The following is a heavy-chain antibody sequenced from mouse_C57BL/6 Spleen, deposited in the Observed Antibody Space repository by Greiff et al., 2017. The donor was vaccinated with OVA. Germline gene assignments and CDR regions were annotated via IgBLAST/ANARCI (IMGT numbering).Heavy chain of an antibody. Sequence: QVQLKESGAELVKPGASVKISCKASGYAFSSYWMNWVKQRPGKGLEWIGQIYPGDGDTNYNGKFKGKATLTADKSSSTAYMQLSSLTSEDSAVYFCARTGTEDAMDCWGQGTSVTVSS. J-gene: IGHJ4*01. CDR3: ARTGTEDAMDC. D-gene: IGHD3-3*01. CDR1: GYAFSSYW. CDR2: IYPGDGDT. V-gene: IGHV1-80*01.